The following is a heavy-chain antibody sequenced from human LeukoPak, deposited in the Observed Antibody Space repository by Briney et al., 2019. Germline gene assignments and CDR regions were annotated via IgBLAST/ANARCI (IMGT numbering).Heavy chain of an antibody. CDR2: ISSSSSYI. Sequence: GGSLRHSCAASGFTVSSIHKVWVRQAPGKGLEWVSSISSSSSYIYYADSVKGRFTISRDNAKNSLYLQMNSLRAEDTAVYYCASPVAGTGFDYWGQGTLVTVSS. V-gene: IGHV3-21*01. CDR3: ASPVAGTGFDY. J-gene: IGHJ4*02. D-gene: IGHD6-19*01. CDR1: GFTVSSIH.